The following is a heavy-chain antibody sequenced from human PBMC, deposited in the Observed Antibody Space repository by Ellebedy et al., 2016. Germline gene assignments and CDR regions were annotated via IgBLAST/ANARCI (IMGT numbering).Heavy chain of an antibody. CDR2: INHSGST. Sequence: SETLSLTXTVSGGSISSGGYYWSWIRQPPGKGLEWIGEINHSGSTNYNPSLKSRVTISVDTSKNQFSLKLSSVTAADTAVYYCASLPLLNWFNPWGLGTLVTVSS. V-gene: IGHV4-39*07. CDR1: GGSISSGGYY. CDR3: ASLPLLNWFNP. D-gene: IGHD3-10*01. J-gene: IGHJ5*02.